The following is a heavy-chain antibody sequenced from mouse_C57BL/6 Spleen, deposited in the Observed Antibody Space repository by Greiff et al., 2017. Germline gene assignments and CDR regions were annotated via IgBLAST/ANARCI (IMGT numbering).Heavy chain of an antibody. V-gene: IGHV1-82*01. D-gene: IGHD2-3*01. CDR3: ARSRWLLRDYYAMDY. Sequence: VQGVESGPELVKPGASVKISCKASGYAFSSSWMNWVKQRPGKGLEWIGRIYPGDGDTNYNGKFKGKATLTADKSSSTAYMQLSSLTSEDSAVYFCARSRWLLRDYYAMDYWGQGTSVTVSS. J-gene: IGHJ4*01. CDR2: IYPGDGDT. CDR1: GYAFSSSW.